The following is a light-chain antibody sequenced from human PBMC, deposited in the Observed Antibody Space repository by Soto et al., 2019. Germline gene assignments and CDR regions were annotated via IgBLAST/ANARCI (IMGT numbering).Light chain of an antibody. CDR2: GAS. CDR3: QQYGSSPPVT. J-gene: IGKJ5*01. Sequence: EIGLTQSPGTLSLSPGERATLSCRASQSVSSSYLAWYQQKPGQAPRLLIYGASGRATGIPDRFSGSVSGTDFTLTISRLEPEDFAVYYCQQYGSSPPVTFGQGTRLEIK. CDR1: QSVSSSY. V-gene: IGKV3-20*01.